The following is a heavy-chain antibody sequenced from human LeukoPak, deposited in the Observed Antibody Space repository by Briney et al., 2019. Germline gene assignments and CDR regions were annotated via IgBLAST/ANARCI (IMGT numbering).Heavy chain of an antibody. CDR2: INHSGST. CDR3: ARGRGCSSTSCIYGMDV. CDR1: GXSFSGYY. Sequence: SETLSLTCAVYGXSFSGYYWSWIRQPPGKGLEWIGEINHSGSTNYNPSLKSRVTISVDTSKNQFSLKLSSVTAADTAVYYCARGRGCSSTSCIYGMDVWGQGTTVTVSS. J-gene: IGHJ6*02. V-gene: IGHV4-34*01. D-gene: IGHD2-2*01.